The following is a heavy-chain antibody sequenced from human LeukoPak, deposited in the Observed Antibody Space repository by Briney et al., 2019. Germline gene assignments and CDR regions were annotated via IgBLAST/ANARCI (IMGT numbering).Heavy chain of an antibody. Sequence: SGGSLRLSCAASGFTFSSYAMSWVRQAPGKGLEWVSAISGSGGSTYYADSVKGRFTISRDNSKNSLYLQMTALRDEDTAIYYCARDHDWAFDLWGQGTLVTVSS. J-gene: IGHJ4*02. CDR3: ARDHDWAFDL. D-gene: IGHD3-9*01. CDR2: ISGSGGST. V-gene: IGHV3-23*01. CDR1: GFTFSSYA.